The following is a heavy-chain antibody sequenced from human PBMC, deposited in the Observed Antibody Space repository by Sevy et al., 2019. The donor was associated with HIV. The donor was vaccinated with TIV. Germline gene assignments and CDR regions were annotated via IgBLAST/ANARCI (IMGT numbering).Heavy chain of an antibody. CDR2: IYPGDSDT. J-gene: IGHJ6*02. CDR3: ASTERYSGYDLYYGMDV. Sequence: GESLKISCKGSGYSFTSYWIGWVRQMPGKGLEWMGIIYPGDSDTRYSPSFQGQVTISVDKSISTAYLQWSSLKASDTAMYYCASTERYSGYDLYYGMDVWGQGTTVTVSS. D-gene: IGHD5-12*01. CDR1: GYSFTSYW. V-gene: IGHV5-51*01.